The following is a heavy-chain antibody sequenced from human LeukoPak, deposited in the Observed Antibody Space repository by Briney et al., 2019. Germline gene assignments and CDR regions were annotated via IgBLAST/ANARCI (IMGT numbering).Heavy chain of an antibody. D-gene: IGHD6-13*01. Sequence: GGSLRLSCAASGLTFSSYAMSWVRKAPGKGLKWGSTISATGGSIYYADSVRGRPTISRDNSKNTVYLQMNSLRAEDTALYYCVKGSNTYSSTSYVHFDLWGRGTLVTVSS. CDR1: GLTFSSYA. CDR2: ISATGGSI. V-gene: IGHV3-23*01. J-gene: IGHJ2*01. CDR3: VKGSNTYSSTSYVHFDL.